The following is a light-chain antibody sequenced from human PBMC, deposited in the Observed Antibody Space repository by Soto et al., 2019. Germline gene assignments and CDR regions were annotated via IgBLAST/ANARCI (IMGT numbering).Light chain of an antibody. V-gene: IGKV1-39*01. CDR3: QQSYSTPFT. Sequence: DIQMTQSPYSLSASVGDRVTITCRASQSISSYLNWYQQKPGKAPKLLIYAASSLQSGVPSRFSGSESGTDFTLTISSLQPEDFATYYCQQSYSTPFTFGPGTKVDIK. CDR2: AAS. J-gene: IGKJ3*01. CDR1: QSISSY.